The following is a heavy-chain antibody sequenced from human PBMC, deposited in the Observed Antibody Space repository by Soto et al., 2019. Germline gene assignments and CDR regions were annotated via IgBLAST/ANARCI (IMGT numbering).Heavy chain of an antibody. V-gene: IGHV6-1*01. CDR1: GYSVSSNSAA. CDR2: TYYRSKWYS. Sequence: SHTLSLTCVISGYSVSSNSAALNWIRQSPSRGLEWLGRTYYRSKWYSDYAASVESRITVNPDTSKNHFSLQLNSVTPEDTAVYYCARGEQYSGRIFDYWGQGTLVTVSS. D-gene: IGHD1-26*01. CDR3: ARGEQYSGRIFDY. J-gene: IGHJ4*02.